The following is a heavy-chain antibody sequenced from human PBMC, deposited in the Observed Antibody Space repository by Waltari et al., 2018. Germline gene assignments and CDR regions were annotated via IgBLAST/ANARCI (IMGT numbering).Heavy chain of an antibody. CDR1: GASFLGYF. CDR3: ARYGEVPPNYFFDY. CDR2: IHYSGST. D-gene: IGHD2-21*01. V-gene: IGHV4-34*01. Sequence: QVQLHQWGAGQLKPSETLSLTCAVSGASFLGYFWSWVRQSPGKGLERLGSIHYSGSTNYNPALASRLSLSVDTTKKQFSLRLTSVTAADAALYFCARYGEVPPNYFFDYWGRGTLVTVSS. J-gene: IGHJ4*01.